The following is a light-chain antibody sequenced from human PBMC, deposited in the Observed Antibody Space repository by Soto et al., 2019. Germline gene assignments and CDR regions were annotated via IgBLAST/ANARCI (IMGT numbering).Light chain of an antibody. V-gene: IGKV3-20*01. CDR2: GAY. Sequence: EIVLTQSPGTLCLSPGARATLSCRSSQTVIHNYLAWHQQKPGQTPRLLVYGAYNRATGITDRFSGSGSGTDFTLTISRLGPEDFAVYYCQPHGSSPITVGQVTRLEIK. CDR1: QTVIHNY. CDR3: QPHGSSPIT. J-gene: IGKJ5*01.